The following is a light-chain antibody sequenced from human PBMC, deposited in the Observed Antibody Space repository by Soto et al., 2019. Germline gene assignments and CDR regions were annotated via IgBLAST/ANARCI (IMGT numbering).Light chain of an antibody. CDR2: DAS. V-gene: IGKV1-5*01. J-gene: IGKJ2*01. CDR3: QQYKSYPYT. CDR1: QSISSW. Sequence: DIQMPQSPSTLSASVGDRVTITCRASQSISSWLAWYQQKPGKAPKLLIYDASSLESGVPSRFSGSGSGTEFTLTGSSLQPDDFATYYCQQYKSYPYTFGQGTKLEIK.